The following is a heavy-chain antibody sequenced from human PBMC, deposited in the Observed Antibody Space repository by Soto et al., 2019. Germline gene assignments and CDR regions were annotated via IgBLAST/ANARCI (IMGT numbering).Heavy chain of an antibody. CDR1: GFTFSSYA. Sequence: GGSLRLSCAASGFTFSSYAMHWVRQAPGKGLEWVAVISYDGSNKYYADSVKGRFTISRDNSKNTLYLQMNSLRAEDTAVYYCARETAVAAGFHGMDVWGQGTTVTVSS. CDR2: ISYDGSNK. J-gene: IGHJ6*02. V-gene: IGHV3-30-3*01. D-gene: IGHD6-19*01. CDR3: ARETAVAAGFHGMDV.